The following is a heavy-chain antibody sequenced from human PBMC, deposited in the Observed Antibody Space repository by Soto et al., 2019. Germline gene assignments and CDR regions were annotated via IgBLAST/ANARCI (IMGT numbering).Heavy chain of an antibody. CDR1: GFTFSNAW. CDR2: IKSKTDGGTT. V-gene: IGHV3-15*07. D-gene: IGHD4-17*01. CDR3: TTDPSYGDYHSNDAFDI. J-gene: IGHJ3*02. Sequence: EVQLVESGGGLVKPGGSLRLSCAASGFTFSNAWMNWVRQAPGKGLEWVGRIKSKTDGGTTDYAAPVKGRFTISRDDSKNTLYLQMNSLKTEDTAVYYCTTDPSYGDYHSNDAFDIWCQGTMVTVSS.